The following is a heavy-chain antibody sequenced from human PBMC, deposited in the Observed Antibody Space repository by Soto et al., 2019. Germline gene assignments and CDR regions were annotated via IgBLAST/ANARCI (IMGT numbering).Heavy chain of an antibody. CDR1: GLTLSRYW. CDR2: IKHAGTET. D-gene: IGHD1-26*01. CDR3: ATSAYTYSGY. J-gene: IGHJ4*02. V-gene: IGHV3-7*03. Sequence: EVQVVESGGGLVQPGGSLRLSCAVSGLTLSRYWMNWVRQAPGKGLEWVAYIKHAGTETDYVDSVKGRFTISRDNAKNSLYLQMNSLRVEDTAMYYCATSAYTYSGYWGQGTLVTVSS.